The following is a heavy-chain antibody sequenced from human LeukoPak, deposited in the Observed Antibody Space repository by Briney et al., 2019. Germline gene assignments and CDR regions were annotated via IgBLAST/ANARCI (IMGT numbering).Heavy chain of an antibody. D-gene: IGHD3-16*01. J-gene: IGHJ4*02. CDR3: ATASSGLFY. Sequence: GGSLRLSCAASGLTFSDAWMSWGRQAPGGGLEWVGRIKRKTDGETTEYVAPVKGRFTISRDDSKNTLYLQMNSLKTEDTGVYYCATASSGLFYWGQGTLVTVSS. CDR1: GLTFSDAW. CDR2: IKRKTDGETT. V-gene: IGHV3-15*01.